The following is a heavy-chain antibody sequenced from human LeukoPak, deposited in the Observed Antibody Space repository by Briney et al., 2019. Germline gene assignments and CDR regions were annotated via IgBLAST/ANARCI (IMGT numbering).Heavy chain of an antibody. V-gene: IGHV1-46*01. CDR3: ARALSRLSYYNPSFDF. CDR2: INPSGGTT. D-gene: IGHD3-10*01. CDR1: GYTFTNYY. J-gene: IGHJ4*02. Sequence: ASVKVSCKASGYTFTNYYIHWVRQAPGRGLEWMGIINPSGGTTSYVQKFQGRLTMTRDTSTSTVYMELSSLRSEDTAVYYCARALSRLSYYNPSFDFWGQGTLVTVSS.